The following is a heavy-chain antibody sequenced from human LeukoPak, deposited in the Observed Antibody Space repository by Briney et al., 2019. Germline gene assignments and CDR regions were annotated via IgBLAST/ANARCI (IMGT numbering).Heavy chain of an antibody. V-gene: IGHV3-23*01. CDR2: ISGSGGST. J-gene: IGHJ4*02. CDR1: GFTFSSYA. Sequence: GGSLRLSCAASGFTFSSYAMSWVRQAPGKGLEWVSAISGSGGSTYYADSVKGRFTISRDNSKNTLYLQMNSLRAEDTAVYYCAKVEDIVVVPAVSPDYWDQGTLVTVSS. CDR3: AKVEDIVVVPAVSPDY. D-gene: IGHD2-2*01.